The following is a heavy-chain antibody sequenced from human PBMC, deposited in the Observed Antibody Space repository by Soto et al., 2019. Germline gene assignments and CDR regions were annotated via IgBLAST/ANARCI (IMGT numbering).Heavy chain of an antibody. CDR1: GLTFTDYW. V-gene: IGHV3-7*03. CDR2: IKQDESEK. J-gene: IGHJ4*02. CDR3: ASDRFRGTYYLRGVTYFFEE. D-gene: IGHD1-26*01. Sequence: GSLRLSCVTYGLTFTDYWMSWVRQAPGKGLEWVANIKQDESEKNYLDSVKGRFTISRDNAKNSLYLQMNSLRAEDTAVYYCASDRFRGTYYLRGVTYFFEEWGQGAPVTGLL.